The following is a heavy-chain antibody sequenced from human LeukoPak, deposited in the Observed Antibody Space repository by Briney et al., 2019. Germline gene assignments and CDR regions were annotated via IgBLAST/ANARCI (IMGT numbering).Heavy chain of an antibody. CDR1: GYSFTSYW. V-gene: IGHV5-51*01. J-gene: IGHJ4*02. Sequence: GESLKISCKGSGYSFTSYWIGWVRQMPGKGLEWTGIIYPGDSDTRYSPSFQGQVTISADKSISTAYLQWSSLKASDTAMYYCARQYQLLQSSYYFDYWGQGTLVTVSS. CDR2: IYPGDSDT. D-gene: IGHD2-2*01. CDR3: ARQYQLLQSSYYFDY.